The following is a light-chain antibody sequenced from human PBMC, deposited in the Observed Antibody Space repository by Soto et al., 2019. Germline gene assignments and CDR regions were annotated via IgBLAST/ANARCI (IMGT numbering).Light chain of an antibody. CDR3: EQYNSWPPLYT. CDR2: GAS. J-gene: IGKJ2*01. V-gene: IGKV3-15*01. Sequence: EIVMTQSPATLSVSPGEGATLSCRASQSVSHNLAWYQQKPGQAPRLLIYGASTRAPGIPPRFSGSGSGTEFTLTISSLQSEDFAVYYCEQYNSWPPLYTFGQGTKLEIK. CDR1: QSVSHN.